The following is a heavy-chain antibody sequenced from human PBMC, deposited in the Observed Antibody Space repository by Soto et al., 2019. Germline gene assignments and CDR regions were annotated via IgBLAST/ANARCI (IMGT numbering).Heavy chain of an antibody. CDR1: GGSISSDDYY. CDR3: ARDLDGLHDDTSGPFPRPG. V-gene: IGHV4-30-4*01. Sequence: SETLSLTCTVSGGSISSDDYYWSWIRQAPGRGLEWIGYIHSSGSIYYNPSLKSRATMSIDTAGNQFSLKVSSVTVARTAVYYCARDLDGLHDDTSGPFPRPGWGQGTLVTVSS. D-gene: IGHD3-22*01. CDR2: IHSSGSI. J-gene: IGHJ1*01.